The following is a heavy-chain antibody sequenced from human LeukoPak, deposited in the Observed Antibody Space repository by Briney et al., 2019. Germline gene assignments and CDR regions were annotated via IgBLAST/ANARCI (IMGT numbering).Heavy chain of an antibody. CDR1: GFTFSNAW. CDR3: TTDMLLINFSDY. V-gene: IGHV3-15*01. CDR2: IKSKTDGGTT. J-gene: IGHJ4*02. Sequence: GGSLRLSCAASGFTFSNAWMSWVRQAPGKGLEWVGRIKSKTDGGTTDYAAPVKGRFTISRDDSKNTLYLQMSSLKTEDTAAYYCTTDMLLINFSDYWGQGTLVTVSS. D-gene: IGHD2-8*01.